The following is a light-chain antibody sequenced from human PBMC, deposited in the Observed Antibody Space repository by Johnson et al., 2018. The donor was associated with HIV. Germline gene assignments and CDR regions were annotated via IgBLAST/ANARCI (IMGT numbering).Light chain of an antibody. CDR2: DNN. V-gene: IGLV1-51*01. J-gene: IGLJ1*01. CDR1: TSKIGNNY. CDR3: GTWDSSLSAGV. Sequence: QSVLTQPPSVSAAPGQKVTISCSGSTSKIGNNYVSWYQHLQGAAPKLLIYDNNKRPSGIPDRFSGSKSGTSATLGITGLQTGDEADYYCGTWDSSLSAGVFGTGTNVTVL.